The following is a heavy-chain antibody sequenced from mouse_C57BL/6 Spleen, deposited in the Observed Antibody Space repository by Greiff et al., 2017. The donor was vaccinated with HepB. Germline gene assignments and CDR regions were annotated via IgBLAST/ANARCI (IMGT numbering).Heavy chain of an antibody. J-gene: IGHJ1*03. D-gene: IGHD1-1*01. V-gene: IGHV14-3*01. CDR2: IDPANGNT. Sequence: EVQVVESVAELVRPGASVKLSCTASGFNIKNTYMHWVKQRPEQGLEWIGRIDPANGNTKYAPKFQGKATITADTSSNTAYLQLSSLTSEDTAIYYCAGGTTVVATDWYFDVWGTGTTVTVSS. CDR1: GFNIKNTY. CDR3: AGGTTVVATDWYFDV.